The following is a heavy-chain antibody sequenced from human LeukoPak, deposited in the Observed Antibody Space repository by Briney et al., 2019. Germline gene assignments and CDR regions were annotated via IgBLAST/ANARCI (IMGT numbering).Heavy chain of an antibody. V-gene: IGHV4-59*11. J-gene: IGHJ3*02. CDR2: IDNSGRT. D-gene: IGHD1-20*01. CDR3: ARYSLIGNNDFDI. Sequence: SETLSLTCTVSGGPISSHYWSWIRQPPGEGLEWIGYIDNSGRTNYNPSLMSRVTISADTSKNQFSLNVTSVTAADTAVYYCARYSLIGNNDFDIWGQGTMVTISS. CDR1: GGPISSHY.